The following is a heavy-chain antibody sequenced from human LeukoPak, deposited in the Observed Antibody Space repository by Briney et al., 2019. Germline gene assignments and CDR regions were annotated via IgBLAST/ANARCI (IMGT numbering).Heavy chain of an antibody. Sequence: SVKVSCKASGGTFSSYAISWVRQAPGQGLEWMGGIIPIFGTANYAQKFQGRVTITADESTSTAYMELSSLRPDDTAVYYCAMRVYYDFWSGYFNWGQGTLVTVSS. CDR1: GGTFSSYA. CDR3: AMRVYYDFWSGYFN. V-gene: IGHV1-69*01. J-gene: IGHJ4*02. CDR2: IIPIFGTA. D-gene: IGHD3-3*01.